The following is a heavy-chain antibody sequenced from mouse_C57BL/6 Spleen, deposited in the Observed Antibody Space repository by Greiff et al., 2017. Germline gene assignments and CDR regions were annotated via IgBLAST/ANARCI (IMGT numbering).Heavy chain of an antibody. CDR2: IYPRSGNT. CDR1: GYTFTSYG. J-gene: IGHJ4*01. Sequence: VQLQQSGAELARPGASVKLSCKASGYTFTSYGISWVKQRTGQGLEWIGEIYPRSGNTYYNEKFKGNATLTADKSSSTAYMELRCLTSDDSAVYFCARKKLGRQAMDYWGQGTSVTVSS. D-gene: IGHD4-1*01. V-gene: IGHV1-81*01. CDR3: ARKKLGRQAMDY.